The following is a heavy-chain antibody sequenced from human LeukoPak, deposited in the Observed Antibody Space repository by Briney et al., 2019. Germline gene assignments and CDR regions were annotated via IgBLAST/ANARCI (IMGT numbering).Heavy chain of an antibody. CDR3: ARDQLLAVAHADY. CDR1: GYTFTGYY. Sequence: GASVKVSCKASGYTFTGYYMHWVRQAPGQGLEWMGWINPNSGGTNYAQKFQGRVTMTRDTSISTAYMELSRLRSDDTAVYYCARDQLLAVAHADYWGQGTLVTVSS. CDR2: INPNSGGT. V-gene: IGHV1-2*02. J-gene: IGHJ4*02. D-gene: IGHD6-19*01.